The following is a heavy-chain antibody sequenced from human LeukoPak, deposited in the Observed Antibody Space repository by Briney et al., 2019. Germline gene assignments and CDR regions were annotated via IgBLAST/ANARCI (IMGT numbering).Heavy chain of an antibody. CDR3: AKGDGFGYFDY. J-gene: IGHJ4*02. CDR1: GYTFSTSA. Sequence: ASVKVSCKASGYTFSTSAINWVRQAPGQGLEYMGWIDTNTGNPTYAQGFTGQFVFSSDTSVSTAHLQISSLKAEDTAVCYCAKGDGFGYFDYWGQGTLVTVSS. D-gene: IGHD1-26*01. CDR2: IDTNTGNP. V-gene: IGHV7-4-1*02.